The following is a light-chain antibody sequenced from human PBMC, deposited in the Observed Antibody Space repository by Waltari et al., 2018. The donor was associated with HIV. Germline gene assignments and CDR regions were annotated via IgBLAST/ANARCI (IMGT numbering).Light chain of an antibody. J-gene: IGLJ3*02. CDR1: SNDLGRYDL. CDR2: DVT. CDR3: CSYAGITTWV. Sequence: QSALTQPASVSGSPGQSITISCTGTSNDLGRYDLSSWYQHQPGRAPKLIIYDVTKWPSGVSHRFSGSKSGATASLTISGLQAEDEADYYCCSYAGITTWVFGGGTKVTVL. V-gene: IGLV2-23*02.